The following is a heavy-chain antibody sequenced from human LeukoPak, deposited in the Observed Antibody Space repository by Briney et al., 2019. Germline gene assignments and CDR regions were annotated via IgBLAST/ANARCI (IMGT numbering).Heavy chain of an antibody. CDR2: IYYGGST. J-gene: IGHJ4*02. CDR1: GGSISSSDYY. D-gene: IGHD3-3*01. Sequence: SETLSLTCTVSGGSISSSDYYWGWIRQPPGKGLEWIGSIYYGGSTYYNPSLKSRVTISVDTSMNQFSLKLSFVTTADTAVYYCARDQPSLGDGYYYFDYWSQGTLVTVSS. CDR3: ARDQPSLGDGYYYFDY. V-gene: IGHV4-39*02.